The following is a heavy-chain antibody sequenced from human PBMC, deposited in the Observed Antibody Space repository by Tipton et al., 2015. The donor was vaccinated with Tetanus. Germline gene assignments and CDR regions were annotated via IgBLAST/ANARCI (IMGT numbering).Heavy chain of an antibody. CDR2: IDPNSGGT. Sequence: QLVQSGAEVKKPGASVKVSCKASGYTFTGYYIYWVRQAPGQGLEWMGWIDPNSGGTVYAQKFQGRVTMTRDTSISTAYMELSGLTSDDTAMYYCARARYGDPDYWGQGTQVTVSS. J-gene: IGHJ4*02. CDR3: ARARYGDPDY. D-gene: IGHD4-17*01. CDR1: GYTFTGYY. V-gene: IGHV1-2*02.